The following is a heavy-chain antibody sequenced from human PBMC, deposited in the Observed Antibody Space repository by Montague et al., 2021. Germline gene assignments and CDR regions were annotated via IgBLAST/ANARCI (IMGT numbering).Heavy chain of an antibody. CDR2: IYYTGSP. CDR1: GGSVSTGNYY. Sequence: SETLSLTCNVSGGSVSTGNYYWTWIRQPPGKELEWIGYIYYTGSPKYNPSLESRVTISISTSKKQFTLKLSSVTAAETAVYYCARGQWLVPYYFDSWGQGTLVTVSS. V-gene: IGHV4-61*01. D-gene: IGHD6-19*01. J-gene: IGHJ4*02. CDR3: ARGQWLVPYYFDS.